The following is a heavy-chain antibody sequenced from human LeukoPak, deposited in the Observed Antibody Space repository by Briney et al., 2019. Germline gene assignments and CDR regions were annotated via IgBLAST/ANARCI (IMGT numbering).Heavy chain of an antibody. J-gene: IGHJ4*02. CDR3: AREGDYGDYNPDY. CDR2: INSDGSST. V-gene: IGHV3-74*01. CDR1: GFTFSSYW. D-gene: IGHD4-17*01. Sequence: WGSLRLSCAASGFTFSSYWMHWVRQVPGKGLVWVSRINSDGSSTSYADSVKGRFTISRDNAKNSLYLQMNSLRAEDTAVYYCAREGDYGDYNPDYWGQGTLVTVSS.